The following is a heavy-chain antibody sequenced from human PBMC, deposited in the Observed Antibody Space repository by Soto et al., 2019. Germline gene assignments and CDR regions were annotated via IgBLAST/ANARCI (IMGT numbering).Heavy chain of an antibody. J-gene: IGHJ4*02. CDR1: AYTFTSYS. CDR2: INAGNGNT. CDR3: AGGLNVYYFDY. V-gene: IGHV1-3*01. D-gene: IGHD3-16*01. Sequence: ASVKVSCKASAYTFTSYSMHWVRQAPGQRLEGMGWINAGNGNTKYSQKFQGRVTITRDTSASTAYMELSSLRSEDTAVYYCAGGLNVYYFDYWGKGTLVTVSS.